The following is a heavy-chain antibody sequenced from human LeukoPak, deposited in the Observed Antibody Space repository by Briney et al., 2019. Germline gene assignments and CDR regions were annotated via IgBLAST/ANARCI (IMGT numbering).Heavy chain of an antibody. CDR1: GGTFNNFA. D-gene: IGHD3-3*01. CDR2: IIPMSGTA. Sequence: GASVKVSCKAYGGTFNNFAISWVRQAPGQGLEWVGGIIPMSGTANYAQKFQGRVTITADESTSTAYMELSSLRSEDTAIYYCASPVKYYDTWSGYPPFDYWGQGTLVTVSS. V-gene: IGHV1-69*13. CDR3: ASPVKYYDTWSGYPPFDY. J-gene: IGHJ4*02.